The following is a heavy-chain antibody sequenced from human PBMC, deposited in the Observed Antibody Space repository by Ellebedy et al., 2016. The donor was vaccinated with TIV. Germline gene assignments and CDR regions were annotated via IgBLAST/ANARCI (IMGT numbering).Heavy chain of an antibody. V-gene: IGHV1-69*06. CDR3: VRGTYSSSWYGMDF. D-gene: IGHD6-13*01. CDR1: GGTFSSYS. Sequence: AASVKVSCKASGGTFSSYSMIWVRQAPGQGLDWMGGIIPIFGTPDYAQSFQGRVTITADTSTSTAYMALSSLRSEDTAVYYCVRGTYSSSWYGMDFWGQGTPVTVSS. CDR2: IIPIFGTP. J-gene: IGHJ4*02.